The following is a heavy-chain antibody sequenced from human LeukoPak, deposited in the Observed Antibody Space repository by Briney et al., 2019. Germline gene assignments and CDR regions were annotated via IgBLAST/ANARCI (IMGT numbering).Heavy chain of an antibody. Sequence: GGSLRLSCAASGFTFSSYAMSWVGQAPGKGLEWVWAISGRGGSTYYADSVKGRFTISRDNSKNTLYLQMNSLRAEDTAVYYCAKGVKYSGRLGAFDIWGQGTMVTVSS. CDR2: ISGRGGST. CDR1: GFTFSSYA. D-gene: IGHD1-26*01. J-gene: IGHJ3*02. CDR3: AKGVKYSGRLGAFDI. V-gene: IGHV3-23*01.